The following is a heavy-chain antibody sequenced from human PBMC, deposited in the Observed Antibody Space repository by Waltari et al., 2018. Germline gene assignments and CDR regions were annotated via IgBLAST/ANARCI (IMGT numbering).Heavy chain of an antibody. D-gene: IGHD2-8*01. CDR3: ANPRVSDL. Sequence: QVRLQQWGAGLLKPSETLSLTCGVFGVPLSEYYWSWIRQPPGKGLEWIGEVHQNGIINYNPSLRSRVTMSIDTSSNQFSLKLNSVTADDTATYYCANPRVSDLWGQGTMVTVSS. CDR2: VHQNGII. J-gene: IGHJ3*01. V-gene: IGHV4-34*01. CDR1: GVPLSEYY.